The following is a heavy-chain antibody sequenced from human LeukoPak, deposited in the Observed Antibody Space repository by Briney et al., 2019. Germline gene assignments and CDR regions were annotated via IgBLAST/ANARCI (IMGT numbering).Heavy chain of an antibody. CDR2: ISSNGGST. Sequence: GGSLRLSCSASGFTFSSYAMHWVRQAPGKGLECVSAISSNGGSTYYADSVKGRFTISRDNSKNTLYLQMSSLRAEDTAVYYCVTTLVGATSLYAFDIWGQGTMVTVSS. D-gene: IGHD1-26*01. V-gene: IGHV3-64D*09. J-gene: IGHJ3*02. CDR1: GFTFSSYA. CDR3: VTTLVGATSLYAFDI.